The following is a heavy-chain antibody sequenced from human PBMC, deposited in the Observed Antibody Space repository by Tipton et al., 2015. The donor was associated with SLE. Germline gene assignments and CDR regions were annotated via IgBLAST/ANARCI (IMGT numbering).Heavy chain of an antibody. CDR1: GGSISSYY. CDR2: IYYIGST. V-gene: IGHV4-59*12. J-gene: IGHJ4*02. CDR3: ARDYGAVAGYY. Sequence: TLSLTCTVSGGSISSYYWSWIRQPPGKGLEWIGYIYYIGSTNYNPSLKSRVTISVDTSKNQFSLKLSSVTAADTAMYYCARDYGAVAGYYWGQGTLVTVSS. D-gene: IGHD6-19*01.